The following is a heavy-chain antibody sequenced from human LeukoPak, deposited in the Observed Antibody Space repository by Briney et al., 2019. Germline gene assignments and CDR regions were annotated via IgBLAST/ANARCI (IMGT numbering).Heavy chain of an antibody. Sequence: SETLSLTCAVYGGSFGGYYWSWVRQPPGKGRGWLGEINHSGSTNYNPSLKSRVTISVDTSKNQFSLKLSSVTAADTAVYYCARASGYSYGLFDYWGQGTLVTVSS. CDR2: INHSGST. CDR1: GGSFGGYY. CDR3: ARASGYSYGLFDY. D-gene: IGHD5-18*01. V-gene: IGHV4-34*01. J-gene: IGHJ4*02.